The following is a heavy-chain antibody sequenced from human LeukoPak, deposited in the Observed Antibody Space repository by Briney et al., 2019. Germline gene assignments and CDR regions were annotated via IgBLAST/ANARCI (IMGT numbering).Heavy chain of an antibody. CDR1: GFSFTSHW. D-gene: IGHD3-3*01. V-gene: IGHV5-51*01. CDR2: ILPEDSDT. Sequence: TGESLKISCQGSGFSFTSHWIGWVRQMPGKGLEWMGNILPEDSDTKYNPSFQGQVTFSADKSITTAYLQINSLKASDTAMYFCATVNRITTSFGLLVDPGNAYDVWGQGTMVTVSS. CDR3: ATVNRITTSFGLLVDPGNAYDV. J-gene: IGHJ3*01.